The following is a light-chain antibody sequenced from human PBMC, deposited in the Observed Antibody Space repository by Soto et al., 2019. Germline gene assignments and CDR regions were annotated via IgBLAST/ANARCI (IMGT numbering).Light chain of an antibody. Sequence: DIVMTQSPLSLPVTPGEPASISCRSSQSLLHSNGYNCLDWYLQKPGQSPQLLIYLGSNRASGVPDRFSGSGSGTDFTLKISRVEAEDVGDYYCMQALQTPPTFGHGTKVEIK. V-gene: IGKV2-28*01. CDR3: MQALQTPPT. J-gene: IGKJ1*01. CDR2: LGS. CDR1: QSLLHSNGYNC.